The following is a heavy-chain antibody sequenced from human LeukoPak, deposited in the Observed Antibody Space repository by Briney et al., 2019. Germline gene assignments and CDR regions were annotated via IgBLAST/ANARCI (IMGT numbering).Heavy chain of an antibody. J-gene: IGHJ5*02. V-gene: IGHV4-59*01. CDR2: IYYSGST. CDR3: ARGIAVAGTGWFDP. CDR1: GGSIGSYY. D-gene: IGHD6-19*01. Sequence: PSETLSLTCTVSGGSIGSYYWSWIRQPPGKGLEWIGYIYYSGSTNYNPSLKSRVTISVDTSKNQFSLKLSSVTAADTAVYYCARGIAVAGTGWFDPWGQGTLVTVSS.